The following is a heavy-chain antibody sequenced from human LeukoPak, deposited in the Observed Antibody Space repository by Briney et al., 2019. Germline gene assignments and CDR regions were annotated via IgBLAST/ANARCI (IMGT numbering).Heavy chain of an antibody. Sequence: PGGSLRLSCAASGFTFSSYAMSWVRQAPGKGMEWVSAISGSGGSTYYADSVKGRFTISRDNSKNTLYLQMNSLRAEDTAVYYCAKDRSAFDWLLANYWGQGTLVTVSS. V-gene: IGHV3-23*01. J-gene: IGHJ4*02. CDR1: GFTFSSYA. D-gene: IGHD3-9*01. CDR2: ISGSGGST. CDR3: AKDRSAFDWLLANY.